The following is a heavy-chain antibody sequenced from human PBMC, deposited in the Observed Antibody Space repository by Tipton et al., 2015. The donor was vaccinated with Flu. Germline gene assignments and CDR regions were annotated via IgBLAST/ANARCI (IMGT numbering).Heavy chain of an antibody. J-gene: IGHJ4*02. CDR1: GDSVSSGRYY. D-gene: IGHD5-24*01. CDR3: ARVPFGDGYDYYFDF. Sequence: TLSLTCTVSGDSVSSGRYYWSWLRQTPGKGLEWIGYIYYSGSTTYNPSLRTRVNISIDTSKKQFSLEVSSVITADTATYYCARVPFGDGYDYYFDFWGQGILVTVSS. V-gene: IGHV4-61*01. CDR2: IYYSGST.